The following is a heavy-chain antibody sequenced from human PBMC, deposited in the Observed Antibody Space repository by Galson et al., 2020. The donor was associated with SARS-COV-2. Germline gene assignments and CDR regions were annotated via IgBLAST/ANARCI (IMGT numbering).Heavy chain of an antibody. CDR3: ARDLTGPFDY. V-gene: IGHV1-2*02. J-gene: IGHJ4*02. D-gene: IGHD7-27*01. Sequence: QKFQGRVTMTRDTSISTAYMELSRLRSDDTAVYYCARDLTGPFDYWGQGTLVTVSS.